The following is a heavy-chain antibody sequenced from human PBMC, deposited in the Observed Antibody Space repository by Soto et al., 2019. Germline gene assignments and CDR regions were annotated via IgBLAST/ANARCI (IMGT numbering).Heavy chain of an antibody. CDR3: ATSRNSIAVAGETEYYFDY. CDR2: INPNSGGT. J-gene: IGHJ4*02. V-gene: IGHV1-2*04. D-gene: IGHD6-19*01. CDR1: GYTFTDFY. Sequence: ASVKVSCKTSGYTFTDFYMHWVRQAPGQGLEWMGWINPNSGGTKHAQNFQGWVTMTRDTSISTAYMELRRLRSDDTAVYYCATSRNSIAVAGETEYYFDYWGQGTPVPVYS.